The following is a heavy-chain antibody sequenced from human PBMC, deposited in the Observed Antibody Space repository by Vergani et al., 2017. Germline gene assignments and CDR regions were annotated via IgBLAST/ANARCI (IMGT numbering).Heavy chain of an antibody. V-gene: IGHV4-38-2*02. Sequence: QVQLQESGPTLVKPSETLSLICSVSGYSISSGYFWGWIRQSPGKELEWLGTIDRTGRTHLSPSLKSRLTISVDTTKNQFSLRLTSATAADTAVYFCARDGMSPAERDPKNAFHVWGQGTRVSV. CDR1: GYSISSGYF. CDR3: ARDGMSPAERDPKNAFHV. J-gene: IGHJ3*01. D-gene: IGHD5-24*01. CDR2: IDRTGRT.